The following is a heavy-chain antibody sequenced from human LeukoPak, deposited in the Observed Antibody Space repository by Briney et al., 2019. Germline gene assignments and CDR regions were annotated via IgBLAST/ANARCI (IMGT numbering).Heavy chain of an antibody. CDR1: GYTFTFYP. Sequence: ASVTVSCKASGYTFTFYPMNWVRQAPGQGLEWMGWINTNTGNSTYAQGFPGRFVFSLDTSVSTAYLHISSLKAEDTAVYYFEESKGLPGYWGQGTLVTASP. J-gene: IGHJ4*02. CDR2: INTNTGNS. V-gene: IGHV7-4-1*02. CDR3: EESKGLPGY.